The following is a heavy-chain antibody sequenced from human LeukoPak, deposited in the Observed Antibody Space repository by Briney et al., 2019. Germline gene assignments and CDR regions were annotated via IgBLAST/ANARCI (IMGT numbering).Heavy chain of an antibody. J-gene: IGHJ3*02. D-gene: IGHD4-17*01. V-gene: IGHV4-31*02. CDR3: ARRAGDYADAFDI. CDR2: IYYSGST. Sequence: LRLSCAASGFTFSSYAMSWIRQHPGKGLEWIGYIYYSGSTYYNPSLKSRVTISVDTSKNQFSLKLSSVTVADTAVYYCARRAGDYADAFDIWGQGTMVTVSS. CDR1: GFTFSSYA.